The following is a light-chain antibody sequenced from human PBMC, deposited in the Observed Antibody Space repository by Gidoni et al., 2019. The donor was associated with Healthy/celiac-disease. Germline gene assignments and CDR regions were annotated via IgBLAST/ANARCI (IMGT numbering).Light chain of an antibody. J-gene: IGLJ3*02. CDR2: GNS. V-gene: IGLV1-40*01. CDR3: QSYDSSLSGSGV. CDR1: SSNIGAGYD. Sequence: QSVLTQPPSVSGAPGQRVTISCTGISSNIGAGYDVHWYQQLPGTAPKRLIYGNSNRPSGVPDLFSCSKSGTSASLAITGLQAEDEADYYCQSYDSSLSGSGVFGGGTKLTVL.